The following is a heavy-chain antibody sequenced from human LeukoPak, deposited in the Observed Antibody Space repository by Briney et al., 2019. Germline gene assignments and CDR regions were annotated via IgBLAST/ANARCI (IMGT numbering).Heavy chain of an antibody. CDR1: GFTFSSYW. Sequence: PGGSLRLSCAASGFTFSSYWMHWVRQAPGKGLVWVSRINSDGSSTSYADSVKGRFTISRDNAKNALYLQMNSLRAEDTAVYYCASQTTGGLFDYWGQGTLVTVSS. V-gene: IGHV3-74*01. J-gene: IGHJ4*02. D-gene: IGHD1/OR15-1a*01. CDR3: ASQTTGGLFDY. CDR2: INSDGSST.